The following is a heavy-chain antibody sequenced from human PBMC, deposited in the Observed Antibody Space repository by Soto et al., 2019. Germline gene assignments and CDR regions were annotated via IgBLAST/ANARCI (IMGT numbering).Heavy chain of an antibody. J-gene: IGHJ3*02. D-gene: IGHD3-22*01. CDR2: ISSSSSYI. CDR3: AREDMIVVAAGGFDI. Sequence: GRSLRLCCVVSGFTFSSYSMNWVRQAPGKGLEWVSSISSSSSYIYYADSVKGRFTISRDNAKNSLYLQMNSLRAEDTAVYYCAREDMIVVAAGGFDIWGQGAMVTV. CDR1: GFTFSSYS. V-gene: IGHV3-21*01.